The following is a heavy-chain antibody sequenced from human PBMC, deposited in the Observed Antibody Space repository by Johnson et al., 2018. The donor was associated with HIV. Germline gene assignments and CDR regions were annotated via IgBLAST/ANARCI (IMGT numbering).Heavy chain of an antibody. J-gene: IGHJ3*02. V-gene: IGHV3-11*04. CDR3: ASDRALWQLVRPGGACDI. CDR1: GFTFSDYY. CDR2: ISSSGSTI. D-gene: IGHD6-6*01. Sequence: QVQLVESGGGLVKPGGSLRLSCAASGFTFSDYYMSWIRQAPGKGLEWVSYISSSGSTIYYADSVKGRFTISRDNAKNSLYLQMNSLRAEDTAVYYCASDRALWQLVRPGGACDIWGKGTMVTVSS.